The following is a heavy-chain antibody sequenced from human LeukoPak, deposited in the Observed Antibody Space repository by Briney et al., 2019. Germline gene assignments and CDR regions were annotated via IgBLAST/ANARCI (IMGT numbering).Heavy chain of an antibody. CDR2: INPNSGGT. V-gene: IGHV1-2*02. CDR1: GYTFTGYY. CDR3: AMRGPGIAAAAALGDYYMDV. J-gene: IGHJ6*03. D-gene: IGHD6-13*01. Sequence: ASVKVSCKASGYTFTGYYMHWVRQAPGQGLEWMGWINPNSGGTNYAQKFQGRVTMTRDTSISTAYMELSRLRSDDTAVYYCAMRGPGIAAAAALGDYYMDVWGKGTTVTVSS.